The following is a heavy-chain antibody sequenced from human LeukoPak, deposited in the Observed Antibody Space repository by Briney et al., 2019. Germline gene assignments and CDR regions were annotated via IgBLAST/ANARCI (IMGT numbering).Heavy chain of an antibody. Sequence: ASVKASCKASGGTFSSYAISWVRQAPGQGLEWMGGIIPIFGTANYAQKFQGRVTITADESTSTAHMELSSLRSEDTAVYYCARERDTGWYFDYWGQGTLVTVSS. CDR1: GGTFSSYA. D-gene: IGHD6-19*01. CDR3: ARERDTGWYFDY. V-gene: IGHV1-69*01. CDR2: IIPIFGTA. J-gene: IGHJ4*02.